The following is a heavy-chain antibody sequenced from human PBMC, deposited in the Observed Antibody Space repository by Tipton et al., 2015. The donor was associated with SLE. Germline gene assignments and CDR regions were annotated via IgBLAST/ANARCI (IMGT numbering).Heavy chain of an antibody. V-gene: IGHV4-34*01. D-gene: IGHD6-13*01. CDR2: INHSGST. CDR3: ARSRYSSSWYDY. J-gene: IGHJ4*02. Sequence: TLSLTCAVYGGSFSGYYWSWIRQPPGKGLEWFGEINHSGSTNYNPSLKSRVTISVDTSKNQFSLKLSSVTAADTAVYYCARSRYSSSWYDYWGQGTLVTVSS. CDR1: GGSFSGYY.